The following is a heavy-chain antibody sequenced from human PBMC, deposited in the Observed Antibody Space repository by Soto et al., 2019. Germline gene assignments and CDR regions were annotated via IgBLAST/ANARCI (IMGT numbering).Heavy chain of an antibody. D-gene: IGHD1-7*01. CDR3: ARGRITGTTAGMDV. V-gene: IGHV4-59*01. CDR2: IYYSGST. Sequence: SETLSLTCTVSGGSISSYYWSWIRQPPGKGLEWIGYIYYSGSTNYNPSLKSRVTISVDTSKNQFSLKLSSVTAADTAVYYCARGRITGTTAGMDVWGQGTTVTVSS. CDR1: GGSISSYY. J-gene: IGHJ6*02.